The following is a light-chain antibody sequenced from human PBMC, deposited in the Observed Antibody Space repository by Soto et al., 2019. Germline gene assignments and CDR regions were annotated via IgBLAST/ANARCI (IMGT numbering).Light chain of an antibody. CDR2: EGS. J-gene: IGLJ1*01. CDR1: SSDVGSYNL. Sequence: QSALTQPASVSGSPGQSITISCTGTSSDVGSYNLVSWYQQHPGKAPKLMIYEGSKRPSGVSNRFSGSKSGNTASLTISGLKAEDEADYYCCSYAGSTLYVFGTGTKVTVL. V-gene: IGLV2-23*01. CDR3: CSYAGSTLYV.